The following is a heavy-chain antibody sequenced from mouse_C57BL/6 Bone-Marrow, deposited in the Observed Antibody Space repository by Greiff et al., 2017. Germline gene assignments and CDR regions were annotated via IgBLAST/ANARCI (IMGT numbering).Heavy chain of an antibody. CDR3: ARRGNYAYFDY. J-gene: IGHJ2*01. CDR2: INPSSGYT. V-gene: IGHV1-4*01. D-gene: IGHD2-1*01. Sequence: QVHVKQSGAELARPGASVKMSCKASGYTFTSYTMHWVKQRPGQGLEWIGYINPSSGYTKYNQKFKDKATLTADKSSSTAYMQLSSLTSEDSAVYYCARRGNYAYFDYWGQGTTLTVSS. CDR1: GYTFTSYT.